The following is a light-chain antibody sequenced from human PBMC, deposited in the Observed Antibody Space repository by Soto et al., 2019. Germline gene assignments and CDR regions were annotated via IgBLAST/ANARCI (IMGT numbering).Light chain of an antibody. CDR1: HSISSY. Sequence: DIHMTNSPSSLSASVGDRVTITCRASHSISSYLNWYQQKPGKAPKLLIYAASSLQSGVPSRFSGSGSGTDFTLTISSLQPEDFATYYCQQSYSTPRTFGQGTKVDIK. J-gene: IGKJ1*01. CDR2: AAS. V-gene: IGKV1-39*01. CDR3: QQSYSTPRT.